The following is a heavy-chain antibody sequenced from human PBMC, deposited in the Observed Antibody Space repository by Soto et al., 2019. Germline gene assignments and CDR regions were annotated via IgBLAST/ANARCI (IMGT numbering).Heavy chain of an antibody. CDR2: ITGSTGYI. CDR3: VGLLERTWATGPDY. V-gene: IGHV3-21*01. CDR1: GFTFSGYT. D-gene: IGHD3-3*01. J-gene: IGHJ4*02. Sequence: EVQLVESGGGLVKPGGSLRLSCAASGFTFSGYTMNWVRQAPGKGLEWVSSITGSTGYIYSADSLKGRFTISRDNAKNSLFLQMTSLRAEDTAVYYCVGLLERTWATGPDYWGQGTLVTVSS.